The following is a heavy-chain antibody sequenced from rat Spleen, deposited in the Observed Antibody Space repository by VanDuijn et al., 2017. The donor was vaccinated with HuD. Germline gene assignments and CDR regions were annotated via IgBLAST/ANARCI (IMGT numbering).Heavy chain of an antibody. CDR1: GFSLTRNG. Sequence: QVQLKESGPGLMQPSETLSLTCTVSGFSLTRNGVGWVRQPLGKGLVWMGTIWAGGTTNFNSAVQSRLTISRDTSKSQVFLKMNSLQPEDIATYYCARGFGFYTGDYFDYWGQGVMVTVSS. CDR3: ARGFGFYTGDYFDY. V-gene: IGHV2-72*01. J-gene: IGHJ2*01. CDR2: IWAGGTT. D-gene: IGHD4-3*01.